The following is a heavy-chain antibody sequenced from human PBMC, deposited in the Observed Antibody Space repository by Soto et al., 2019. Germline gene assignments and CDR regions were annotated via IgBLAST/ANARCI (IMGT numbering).Heavy chain of an antibody. CDR3: ARGYSNHFFDY. Sequence: QVQLVQSGAEVKKPGASVKVSCKASGYTFTGYYMHWVRQAPGQGLEWMGWINPNSGGTNHAQKFQGWVTMTRDTSISTAYMELSRLRSDDTAVYYCARGYSNHFFDYWGQGTLVTVSS. J-gene: IGHJ4*02. D-gene: IGHD4-4*01. CDR1: GYTFTGYY. V-gene: IGHV1-2*04. CDR2: INPNSGGT.